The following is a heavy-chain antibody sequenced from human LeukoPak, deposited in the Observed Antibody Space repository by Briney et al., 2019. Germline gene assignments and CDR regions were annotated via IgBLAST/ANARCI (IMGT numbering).Heavy chain of an antibody. CDR1: GFTFSSYW. Sequence: PGGSLRLSCAASGFTFSSYWMHWVRQAPGNGLVWVARINSDGRSTSYADSVKGRFTISRDNSKNTLYLQMNSLRAEDTAVYYCARGYYYYYYMDVWGKGTTVTVSS. CDR3: ARGYYYYYYMDV. J-gene: IGHJ6*03. V-gene: IGHV3-74*01. CDR2: INSDGRST.